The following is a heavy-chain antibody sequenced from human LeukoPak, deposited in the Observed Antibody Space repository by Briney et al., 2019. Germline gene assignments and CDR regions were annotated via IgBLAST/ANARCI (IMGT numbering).Heavy chain of an antibody. CDR3: ARRGFGYCSGGSCYPRGYYYYYYMDV. D-gene: IGHD2-15*01. Sequence: PGGSLRLSCAASGFTFSNAWMSWIRQPPGKGLEWIGEINHSGSTNYNPSLKSRVTISVDTSKNQFSLKLSSVTAADTAVYYCARRGFGYCSGGSCYPRGYYYYYYMDVWGKGTTVTIPS. CDR1: GFTFSNAW. V-gene: IGHV4-34*01. J-gene: IGHJ6*03. CDR2: INHSGST.